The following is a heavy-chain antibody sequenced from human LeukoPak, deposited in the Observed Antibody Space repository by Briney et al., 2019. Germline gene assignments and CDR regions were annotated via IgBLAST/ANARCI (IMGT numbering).Heavy chain of an antibody. Sequence: GGSLRLSCAASGFTVSSNYMSWVRQAPGKGLEWVSVIYSDGNTYYADSVKGRITISRDNSKNTLYLQMNSLRAEDTAVYYCARDRDRGYDAFDIWGQGTMVTVSS. CDR2: IYSDGNT. D-gene: IGHD3-22*01. CDR3: ARDRDRGYDAFDI. CDR1: GFTVSSNY. J-gene: IGHJ3*02. V-gene: IGHV3-53*01.